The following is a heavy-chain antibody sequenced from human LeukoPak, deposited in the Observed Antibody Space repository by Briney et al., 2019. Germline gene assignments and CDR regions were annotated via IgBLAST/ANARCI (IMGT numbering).Heavy chain of an antibody. CDR2: ISSSGGTI. CDR1: GFTFSHYE. D-gene: IGHD3-10*02. V-gene: IGHV3-48*03. J-gene: IGHJ5*02. CDR3: ARADVGPFDP. Sequence: GGSLRLSCIGSGFTFSHYEMNWVRQAPGKGREWVSYISSSGGTIYYADSVKGRFTISRDNAKNSLYLQVNSLRAEDTAVYYCARADVGPFDPWGQGTLVTVSS.